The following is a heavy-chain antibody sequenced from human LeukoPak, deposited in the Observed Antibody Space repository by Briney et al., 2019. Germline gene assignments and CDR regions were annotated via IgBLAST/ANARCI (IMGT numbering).Heavy chain of an antibody. CDR2: TNQEGSEK. V-gene: IGHV3-7*01. CDR3: ARDPRWLDY. Sequence: GGSLRLSCAASGFTISTYWMSWVRQAPGKGLEWVANTNQEGSEKYYVDSVKGRFTISKDNAKNSLYLQMNSLRAGDTAVYYCARDPRWLDYWGQGTQVTVSS. J-gene: IGHJ4*02. CDR1: GFTISTYW. D-gene: IGHD2-15*01.